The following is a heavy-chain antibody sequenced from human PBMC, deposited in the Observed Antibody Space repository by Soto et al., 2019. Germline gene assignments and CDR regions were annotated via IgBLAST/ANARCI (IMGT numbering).Heavy chain of an antibody. CDR2: IYPGDSDT. V-gene: IGHV5-51*01. CDR3: ARLETCGGDCYPGGFDY. J-gene: IGHJ4*02. Sequence: GESLKISCRGSEYGFPTSWIGGWRRMPGKGLEWMGIIYPGDSDTRYSPSFQGQVTISADKSISTAYLQWSSLKASDTAMYYCARLETCGGDCYPGGFDYWGQGTLVTVSS. CDR1: EYGFPTSW. D-gene: IGHD2-21*02.